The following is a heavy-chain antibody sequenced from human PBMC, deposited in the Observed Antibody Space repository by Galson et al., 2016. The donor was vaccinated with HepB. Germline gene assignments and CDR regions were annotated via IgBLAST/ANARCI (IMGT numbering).Heavy chain of an antibody. CDR1: GFTFSSYG. Sequence: SLRLSCAASGFTFSSYGMHWVRQAPGKGLEWVAVMWADGVKKYCADPVKGRFTISRDNSKNTLYLQMNGLRAEDTAVYYCAKVIGRDAYYYYGMDVWGQGTLVTVS. CDR2: MWADGVKK. D-gene: IGHD2/OR15-2a*01. CDR3: AKVIGRDAYYYYGMDV. V-gene: IGHV3-33*06. J-gene: IGHJ6*02.